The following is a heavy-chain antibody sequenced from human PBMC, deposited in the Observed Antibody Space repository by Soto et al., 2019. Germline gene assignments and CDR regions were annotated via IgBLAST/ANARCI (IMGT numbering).Heavy chain of an antibody. CDR1: GFTVSSKY. J-gene: IGHJ4*02. CDR2: IYGGGTT. V-gene: IGHV3-53*01. Sequence: EVQLVESGGGLIQPGGSLRLSCAASGFTVSSKYMTWVRQAPGKGLEWVSVIYGGGTTYYADSVKGRFTISRDNSKNTLYLQMNSLGAEDTAVYYCVQTTGWPGFDVWGQGTLVTVSS. CDR3: VQTTGWPGFDV. D-gene: IGHD6-19*01.